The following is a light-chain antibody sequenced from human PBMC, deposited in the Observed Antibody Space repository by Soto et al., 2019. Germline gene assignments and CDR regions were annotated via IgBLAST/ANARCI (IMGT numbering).Light chain of an antibody. CDR1: QSVSSSH. CDR3: QQYSNWPPIT. J-gene: IGKJ5*01. V-gene: IGKV3-20*01. CDR2: GAS. Sequence: ENVLTQSPGTLSLSPGERATLSASAGQSVSSSHLAWYQQKPGQAPRLLMYGASSRATGIPDRFSGGGSGADFTLTISSLQSEDFAVYYCQQYSNWPPITFGQGTRLEI.